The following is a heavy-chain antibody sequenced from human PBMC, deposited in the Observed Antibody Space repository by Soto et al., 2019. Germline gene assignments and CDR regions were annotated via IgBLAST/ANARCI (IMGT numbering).Heavy chain of an antibody. CDR1: GFTFSDYY. V-gene: IGHV3-11*06. CDR2: ISSSSSYT. J-gene: IGHJ4*02. Sequence: GGSLRLSCAASGFTFSDYYMSWIRQAPGKGLEWVSYISSSSSYTNYADAVKGRFTISRDHAKNSLYLQMNSLRAEDTAMYYCARVGGGYYGSGSSPNDYWGQGTLVTVSS. CDR3: ARVGGGYYGSGSSPNDY. D-gene: IGHD3-10*01.